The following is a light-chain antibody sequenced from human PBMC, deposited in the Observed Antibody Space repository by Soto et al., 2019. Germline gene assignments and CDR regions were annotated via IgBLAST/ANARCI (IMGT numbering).Light chain of an antibody. Sequence: EIVMTQSPATLSVSPGERATLSCRASQSVSSYLAWYQQKPGQAPRLLIYGASTRATGIPARFTGSGSGTEFTLTISSLQSEDFAVYYCQQYNNWPPYTFGQGTKLEIK. CDR3: QQYNNWPPYT. CDR1: QSVSSY. V-gene: IGKV3-15*01. CDR2: GAS. J-gene: IGKJ2*01.